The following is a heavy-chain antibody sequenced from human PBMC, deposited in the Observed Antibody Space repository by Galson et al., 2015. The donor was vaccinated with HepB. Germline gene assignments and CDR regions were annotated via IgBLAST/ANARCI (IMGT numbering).Heavy chain of an antibody. CDR3: ARGVYSSGDFDY. D-gene: IGHD6-19*01. CDR2: IKKDGSEK. CDR1: GFTFSSYW. Sequence: SLRLSCAGSGFTFSSYWMNWVRQAPGKGLEWVANIKKDGSEKYYVDSVKGRFTISRDNAKNSLFLQMDSLRAEDTAVYYCARGVYSSGDFDYWGQGTLVTVSS. J-gene: IGHJ4*02. V-gene: IGHV3-7*03.